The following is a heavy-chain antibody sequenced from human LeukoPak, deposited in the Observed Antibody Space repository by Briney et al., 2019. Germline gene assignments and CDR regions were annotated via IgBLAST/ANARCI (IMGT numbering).Heavy chain of an antibody. Sequence: SVKVSCKASGFTFTTSAMQWVRQARGQRLEWIGWIVVGSGNTNYAQKFQERVTITRDMSTSTAYIELSSLRSEDTAVYYCAKDRSSSWTWTIDYWGQGTLVTVSS. J-gene: IGHJ4*02. CDR1: GFTFTTSA. CDR3: AKDRSSSWTWTIDY. CDR2: IVVGSGNT. V-gene: IGHV1-58*02. D-gene: IGHD6-13*01.